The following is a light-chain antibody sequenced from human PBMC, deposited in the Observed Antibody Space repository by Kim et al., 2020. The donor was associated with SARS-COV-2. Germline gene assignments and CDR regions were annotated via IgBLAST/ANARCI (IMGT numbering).Light chain of an antibody. CDR3: QAWDSSWV. CDR2: QDS. V-gene: IGLV3-1*01. CDR1: KLGDKY. J-gene: IGLJ3*02. Sequence: VSVSPGQTASITCSGDKLGDKYACWYQQKPGQAPVLVIYQDSKRPSGIPERFSGSNSGNTATLTISGTQAMDGADYYCQAWDSSWVFGGGTQLTVL.